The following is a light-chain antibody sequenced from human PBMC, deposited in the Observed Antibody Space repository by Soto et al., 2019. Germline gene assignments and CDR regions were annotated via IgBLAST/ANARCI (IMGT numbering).Light chain of an antibody. CDR2: DAA. V-gene: IGKV1-33*01. Sequence: DIPMTQSPSSLSASVGDRVTITCQASQDISNYLSWYQQKPGKAPKLLIYDAANLQTGVPSRFSGGGSGTHFALTISSLQPEDIATYYCQHYHNLPFTFGPGTKVHVK. CDR3: QHYHNLPFT. J-gene: IGKJ3*01. CDR1: QDISNY.